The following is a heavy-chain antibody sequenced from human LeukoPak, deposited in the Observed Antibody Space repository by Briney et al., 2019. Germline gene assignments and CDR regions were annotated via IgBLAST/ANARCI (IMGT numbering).Heavy chain of an antibody. Sequence: PGESLKISCKGSGYFFTTYWIGWVRQMPGRGLEWMGIIYPGDSDTRYSPSFQGQVTISADKSISTAYLQWSSLKASDTAMYYCARQFMDSSGYYSYYFDYWGQGTLVTVSS. V-gene: IGHV5-51*01. CDR3: ARQFMDSSGYYSYYFDY. CDR2: IYPGDSDT. D-gene: IGHD3-22*01. CDR1: GYFFTTYW. J-gene: IGHJ4*02.